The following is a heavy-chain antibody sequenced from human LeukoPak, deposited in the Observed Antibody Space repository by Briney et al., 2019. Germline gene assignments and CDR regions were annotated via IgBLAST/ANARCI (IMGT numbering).Heavy chain of an antibody. J-gene: IGHJ5*02. V-gene: IGHV3-33*01. CDR3: ASVADPDYRYNWFDP. CDR2: IWYDGSNK. CDR1: GFTFSSYC. D-gene: IGHD4-11*01. Sequence: GGSLRLSCAASGFTFSSYCMHWVRQAPGKGLEWEAVIWYDGSNKYYADSVKARFTIPRDNSKHTLYLQMNSLRAGDTAGYYCASVADPDYRYNWFDPGGEGTLVTVSS.